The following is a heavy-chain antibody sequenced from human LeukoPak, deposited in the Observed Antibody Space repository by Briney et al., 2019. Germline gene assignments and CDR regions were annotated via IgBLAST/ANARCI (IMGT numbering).Heavy chain of an antibody. CDR3: ARGISGGTIFGVVITYFDY. D-gene: IGHD3-3*01. J-gene: IGHJ4*02. Sequence: SQTLSLTCTVSGGSISSGGYYWSWIRQHPGKGLEWIGYIYYSGSTYYNPSLKSRVTISVDTSKNQFSLKLSSVTAADTAVYYCARGISGGTIFGVVITYFDYWGQGTLVTLSS. CDR2: IYYSGST. V-gene: IGHV4-31*02. CDR1: GGSISSGGYY.